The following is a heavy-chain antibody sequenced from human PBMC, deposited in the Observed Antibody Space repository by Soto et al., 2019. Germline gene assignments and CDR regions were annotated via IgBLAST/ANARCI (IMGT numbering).Heavy chain of an antibody. V-gene: IGHV4-59*01. D-gene: IGHD3-22*01. CDR2: IYYSGST. Sequence: SETLSLTCTVSGGSISSYYWSWIRQPPGKGLEWIGYIYYSGSTNYNPSLKSRVTISVDTSKNQFSLKLSSVTAADTAVYYCARGRGGIYYDSSGYYLDYWGQGTLVTVSS. CDR3: ARGRGGIYYDSSGYYLDY. J-gene: IGHJ4*02. CDR1: GGSISSYY.